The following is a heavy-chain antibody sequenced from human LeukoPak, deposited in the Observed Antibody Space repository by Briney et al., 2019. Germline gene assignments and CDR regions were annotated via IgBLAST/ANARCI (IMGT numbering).Heavy chain of an antibody. CDR3: ARDVSLYCSSTSCYRDYYYYGMDV. Sequence: ASVKVSCKASGGTFSSYAISWVRQAPGQGLEWMGGIIPIFGTANYAQKFRGRVTITADESTSTAYMELSSLRSEDTAVYYCARDVSLYCSSTSCYRDYYYYGMDVWGQGTTVTVSS. CDR1: GGTFSSYA. J-gene: IGHJ6*02. CDR2: IIPIFGTA. D-gene: IGHD2-2*01. V-gene: IGHV1-69*13.